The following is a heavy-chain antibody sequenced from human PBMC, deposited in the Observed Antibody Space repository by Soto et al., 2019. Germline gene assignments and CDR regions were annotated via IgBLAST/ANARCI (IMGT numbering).Heavy chain of an antibody. V-gene: IGHV1-69*01. CDR2: IIPIFGIG. CDR3: ARSAITLFGVVSIPPHYYSEMEV. Sequence: QVQLVQSGAEVKKPGSSVKVSCKASGGTFNRYAISWVRQAPGQGLEWMGGIIPIFGIGNDAQRFQGRVTITADESTGTAYMELSSLRSEDTGVYYCARSAITLFGVVSIPPHYYSEMEVWCQGTTVTVSS. D-gene: IGHD3-3*01. J-gene: IGHJ6*02. CDR1: GGTFNRYA.